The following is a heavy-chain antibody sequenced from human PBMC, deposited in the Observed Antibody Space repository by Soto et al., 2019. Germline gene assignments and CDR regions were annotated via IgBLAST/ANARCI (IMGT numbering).Heavy chain of an antibody. CDR2: IYYSGST. J-gene: IGHJ4*02. CDR1: GGSISSYY. D-gene: IGHD6-19*01. CDR3: ARGGPSGWTYYFDY. V-gene: IGHV4-59*01. Sequence: SETLSLTCTVSGGSISSYYWSWIRQPPGKGLEWIGYIYYSGSTNYNPSLKSRVTTSVDTSKNQFSLKLSSVTAADTAVYYCARGGPSGWTYYFDYWGQGTLVTVSS.